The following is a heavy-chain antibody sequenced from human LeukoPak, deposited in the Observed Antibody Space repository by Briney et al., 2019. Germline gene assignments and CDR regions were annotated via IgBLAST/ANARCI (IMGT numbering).Heavy chain of an antibody. V-gene: IGHV4-30-2*01. CDR2: IYHSGST. D-gene: IGHD6-6*01. CDR1: GGSISSGGYS. Sequence: PSQTLSLTCAVPGGSISSGGYSWSWIRQPPGKGLEWIGYIYHSGSTYYNPSLKSRVTISIDRSKNQFSLKLSSVTAADTAVYYCARGDYSSSSDWYFDLWGRGTLVTVSS. J-gene: IGHJ2*01. CDR3: ARGDYSSSSDWYFDL.